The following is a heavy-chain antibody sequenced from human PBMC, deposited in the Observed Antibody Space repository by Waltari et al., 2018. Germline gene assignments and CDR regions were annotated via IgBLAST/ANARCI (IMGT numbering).Heavy chain of an antibody. CDR2: ISWNSSSI. J-gene: IGHJ4*02. Sequence: EVQLVESGGGLVQPGRSLRLSCAASGFTFDDYAMHWVRQAPGKGLEWVSGISWNSSSIGYADSVKGRFTISRDNAKNSLYLQMNSLRAEDTAMYYCAKGGDELLGYWGQGTLVIVSS. CDR3: AKGGDELLGY. V-gene: IGHV3-9*01. D-gene: IGHD2-15*01. CDR1: GFTFDDYA.